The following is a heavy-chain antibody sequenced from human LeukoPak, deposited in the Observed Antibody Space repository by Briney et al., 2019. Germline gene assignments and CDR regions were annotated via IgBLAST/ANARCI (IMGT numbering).Heavy chain of an antibody. V-gene: IGHV3-43*02. CDR3: AREPYVGVYTGDYYSMDV. Sequence: GGSLRLSCAASGFTFDNYAVHWVRHAPGKSLEWVSLISGRGGRTFYADSVKGRFTISRDNSKNSLSLQMNSLTTEDTALYYCAREPYVGVYTGDYYSMDVWGQGTTVTVSS. D-gene: IGHD5/OR15-5a*01. CDR1: GFTFDNYA. CDR2: ISGRGGRT. J-gene: IGHJ6*02.